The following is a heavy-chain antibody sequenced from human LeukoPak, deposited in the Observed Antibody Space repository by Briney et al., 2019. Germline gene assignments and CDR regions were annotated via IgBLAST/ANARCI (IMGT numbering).Heavy chain of an antibody. Sequence: AETLSLTCGVYGGSFSDYYCTWIRQPPGKGLEWIGEIHPIGTTNYNPSLMSRVTMSLDTSKNQFSLKVTSVTAADTAVYFCARGLDTYKSGVHWGQGPRLRVSS. CDR2: IHPIGTT. V-gene: IGHV4-34*01. D-gene: IGHD1-26*01. CDR1: GGSFSDYY. J-gene: IGHJ4*02. CDR3: ARGLDTYKSGVH.